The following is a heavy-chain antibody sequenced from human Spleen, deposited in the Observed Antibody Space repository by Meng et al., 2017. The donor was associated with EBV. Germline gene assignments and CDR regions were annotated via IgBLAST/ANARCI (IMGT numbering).Heavy chain of an antibody. Sequence: EVQLVESGGGLVQPGGSARLACAASGFTFSSYAMSWVRQATGKGLEWVSIISGSGDSKFHADSVKGRFTISRDNSKNTVFLQMNSLRGEDTAVYYCAKDWREAPYYDFWSGYYFHNWGQGTLGTVSS. CDR1: GFTFSSYA. J-gene: IGHJ4*02. D-gene: IGHD3-3*01. CDR3: AKDWREAPYYDFWSGYYFHN. V-gene: IGHV3-23*04. CDR2: ISGSGDSK.